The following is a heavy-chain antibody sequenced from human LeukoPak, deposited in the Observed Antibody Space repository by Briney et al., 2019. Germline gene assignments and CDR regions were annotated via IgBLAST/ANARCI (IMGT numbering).Heavy chain of an antibody. J-gene: IGHJ5*02. CDR1: GFSFNSYG. Sequence: GRSLRLSCAASGFSFNSYGMHWVRQAPGKGLEWVAVISSDGSIDYYADSVRGRFTVSRDNSKNTLYLQVNSLRVDDTAVYYCTREGMGTTFSAWFDPWGQGTLVTVPS. CDR2: ISSDGSID. CDR3: TREGMGTTFSAWFDP. V-gene: IGHV3-30*03. D-gene: IGHD1-7*01.